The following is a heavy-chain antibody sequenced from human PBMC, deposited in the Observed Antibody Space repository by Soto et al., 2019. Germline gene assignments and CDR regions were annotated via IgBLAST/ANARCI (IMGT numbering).Heavy chain of an antibody. V-gene: IGHV3-74*01. D-gene: IGHD4-17*01. CDR3: VRPYGDPPG. CDR1: GFPFGGEW. Sequence: EVLLVESGGGIVQPGGSLRLSCTTSGFPFGGEWMHWVRQVPEKGLEWVSRMNKDGSLIAYADSVRGRLTISRDNAKSTLYLQMNSLRPEDTALYFCVRPYGDPPGWGQGTLVTVSS. J-gene: IGHJ4*02. CDR2: MNKDGSLI.